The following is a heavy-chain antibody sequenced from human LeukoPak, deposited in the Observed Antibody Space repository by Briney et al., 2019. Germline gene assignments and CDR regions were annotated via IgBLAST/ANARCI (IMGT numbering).Heavy chain of an antibody. CDR1: GYSFTTYW. CDR2: IFPGDSDT. D-gene: IGHD1-1*01. J-gene: IGHJ6*03. V-gene: IGHV5-51*01. Sequence: GESLKISCKGSGYSFTTYWIGWVRQMPGKGLEWIGIIFPGDSDTTYSPSLQGQVTISADKSINTAYLQWSSLRASDTAMYYCARQGVAGTIGYYYYYMDVWGKGTTVTISS. CDR3: ARQGVAGTIGYYYYYMDV.